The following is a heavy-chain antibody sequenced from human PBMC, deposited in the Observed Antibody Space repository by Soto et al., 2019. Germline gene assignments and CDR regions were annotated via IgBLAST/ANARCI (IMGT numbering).Heavy chain of an antibody. V-gene: IGHV4-30-4*08. J-gene: IGHJ6*02. CDR2: QYHGGTT. Sequence: SETLSLTCTVSGGSVSSDDFYWSWIRQPPGKGLEWIGYQYHGGTTFYNPSLKSRVSISVDTSKNQFSLKLNSVTAADTAVYYCARWVQYDTFLDPPAPGGMDVWGQGTTVTVSS. D-gene: IGHD3-9*01. CDR3: ARWVQYDTFLDPPAPGGMDV. CDR1: GGSVSSDDFY.